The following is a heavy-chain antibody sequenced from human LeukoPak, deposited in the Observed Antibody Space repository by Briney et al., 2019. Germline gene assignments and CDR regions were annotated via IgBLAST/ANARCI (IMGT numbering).Heavy chain of an antibody. J-gene: IGHJ4*02. D-gene: IGHD1-7*01. CDR2: IYTSGST. CDR1: GGSISGYY. CDR3: AIFAVITGTTSDY. V-gene: IGHV4-4*09. Sequence: SETLSLSCTVSGGSISGYYWSWIRQPPGKGLEWIGYIYTSGSTNYNPSLKSRVTISVDTSKNQFSLKLSSVTAADTAVYYCAIFAVITGTTSDYWGQGTLDTVSS.